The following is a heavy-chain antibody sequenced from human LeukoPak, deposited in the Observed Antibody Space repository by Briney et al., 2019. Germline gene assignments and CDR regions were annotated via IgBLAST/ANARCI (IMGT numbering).Heavy chain of an antibody. CDR1: GGSISSYY. V-gene: IGHV4-59*01. CDR2: IYYSGST. D-gene: IGHD2-2*02. CDR3: ARVGYCSSTSCYTGYYYMDV. J-gene: IGHJ6*03. Sequence: PSETLSLTCTVSGGSISSYYWSWIRQPPGRGLEWIGYIYYSGSTNYNPSLKSRVTISVDTSKNQFSLKLSSVTAADTAVYYCARVGYCSSTSCYTGYYYMDVWGKGTTVTVPS.